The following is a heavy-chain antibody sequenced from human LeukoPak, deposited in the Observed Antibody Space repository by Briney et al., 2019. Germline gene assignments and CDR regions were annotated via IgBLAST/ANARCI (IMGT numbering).Heavy chain of an antibody. CDR2: LYYSAST. CDR1: GGSISSGGYY. V-gene: IGHV4-31*01. J-gene: IGHJ4*02. CDR3: ARDIRITGTAYFVY. D-gene: IGHD1-7*01. Sequence: SETLSLTCTVSGGSISSGGYYWSWLRPHPGKGLEWLGYLYYSASTYYTPSLKSLVTISVHTSNHQFSLMLSSVTAAHTAVYYCARDIRITGTAYFVYWRRGTLVTVSS.